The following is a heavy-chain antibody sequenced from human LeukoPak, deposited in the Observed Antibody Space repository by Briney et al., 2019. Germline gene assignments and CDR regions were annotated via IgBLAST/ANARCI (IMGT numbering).Heavy chain of an antibody. CDR3: ASSIAVAGSRYFDY. Sequence: PSETLSLTCTVSGYSISSGYYWGWIRQPPGKGLEWIGSIYHSGSTYYNPSLKSRVTISVDKSKNQFSLKLSSVTAADTAVYYCASSIAVAGSRYFDYWGQGTLVTVSS. CDR1: GYSISSGYY. V-gene: IGHV4-38-2*02. CDR2: IYHSGST. D-gene: IGHD6-19*01. J-gene: IGHJ4*02.